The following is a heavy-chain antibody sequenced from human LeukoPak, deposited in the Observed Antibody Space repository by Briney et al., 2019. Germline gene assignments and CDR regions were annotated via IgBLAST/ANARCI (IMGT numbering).Heavy chain of an antibody. D-gene: IGHD5-18*01. V-gene: IGHV3-21*01. CDR3: ARSGDVGIQVWTIFDY. CDR1: GFTSTTYS. Sequence: GRSLRLSCAASGFTSTTYSMNWVRQAPGKGLEWVSSLSSTSSYIYYADSLKGRFTISRDNAKNSLYLQMNSLRVEDTAVYYCARSGDVGIQVWTIFDYWGQGTLVTVSS. CDR2: LSSTSSYI. J-gene: IGHJ4*02.